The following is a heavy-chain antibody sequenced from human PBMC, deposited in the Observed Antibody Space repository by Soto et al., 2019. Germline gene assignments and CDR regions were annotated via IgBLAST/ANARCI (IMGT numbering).Heavy chain of an antibody. CDR1: GGSISSSDFY. CDR3: AVVDSTGNWFDP. V-gene: IGHV4-39*01. D-gene: IGHD3-22*01. J-gene: IGHJ5*02. Sequence: PSETLSLTCTVSGGSISSSDFYWGWLRQPPGKGLDFIGSMYYSGTTYYNPSLKNRITISVDTSKNQFSLKLISVTAADTAVYYCAVVDSTGNWFDPWGQRALVTVSS. CDR2: MYYSGTT.